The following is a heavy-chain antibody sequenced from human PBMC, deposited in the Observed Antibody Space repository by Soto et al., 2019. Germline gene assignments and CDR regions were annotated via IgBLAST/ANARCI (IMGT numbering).Heavy chain of an antibody. Sequence: QVQLVESGGGVVQPGRSLRLSCAASGFTFSSYGMHWVRQAPGKGLEWVAVIGDDGSNKYYADYVKGRFTISRDNAKNTLNLQMNSLRDEDTAVYYCARERPRQDDVDPDAFDIWGQGTMVTVSS. CDR3: ARERPRQDDVDPDAFDI. CDR1: GFTFSSYG. CDR2: IGDDGSNK. V-gene: IGHV3-33*01. D-gene: IGHD3-16*01. J-gene: IGHJ3*02.